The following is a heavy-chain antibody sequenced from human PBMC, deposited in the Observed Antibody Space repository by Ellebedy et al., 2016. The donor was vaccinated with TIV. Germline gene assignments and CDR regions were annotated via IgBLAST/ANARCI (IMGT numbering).Heavy chain of an antibody. V-gene: IGHV3-11*06. D-gene: IGHD3-16*02. CDR1: GFTFSDYY. CDR3: ARGQLRLGELSLAPFDD. CDR2: ISSSSSYT. Sequence: PGGSLRLSCAASGFTFSDYYMSRIRQAPGKGLEWVSYISSSSSYTNYADSVKGRFTISRDNAKNSLYLQMNSLRAEDTAVYYCARGQLRLGELSLAPFDDWGQGTLVTVSS. J-gene: IGHJ4*02.